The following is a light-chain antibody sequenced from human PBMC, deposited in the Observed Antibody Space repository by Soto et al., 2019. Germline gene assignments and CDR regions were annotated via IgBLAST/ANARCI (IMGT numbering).Light chain of an antibody. CDR1: RSIDDW. Sequence: DVQMTQSPSTVSASVGDRVTITCRASRSIDDWLAWFQQKPGKAPKILIYKASTLESGVPSRFSGSGSGTEFTLTISSLQPDDFATYYCQGHSSYPLTFGGGTKVDIK. V-gene: IGKV1-5*03. CDR2: KAS. J-gene: IGKJ4*01. CDR3: QGHSSYPLT.